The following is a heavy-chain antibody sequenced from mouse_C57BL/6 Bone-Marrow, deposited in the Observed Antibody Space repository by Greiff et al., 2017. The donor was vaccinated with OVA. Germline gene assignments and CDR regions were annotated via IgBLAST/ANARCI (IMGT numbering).Heavy chain of an antibody. CDR2: ISSGGSST. CDR3: ARRGLLLPYYFDY. Sequence: EVQLVESGGDLVKPGGSLKLSCAASGFTFSSYGMSWVRQTPDKRLEWVATISSGGSSTYYPDSVKGRFTSSRDNAKNTLYLQMSSLKSEDTAMYYCARRGLLLPYYFDYWGQGTTLTVSS. V-gene: IGHV5-6*01. D-gene: IGHD1-1*01. CDR1: GFTFSSYG. J-gene: IGHJ2*01.